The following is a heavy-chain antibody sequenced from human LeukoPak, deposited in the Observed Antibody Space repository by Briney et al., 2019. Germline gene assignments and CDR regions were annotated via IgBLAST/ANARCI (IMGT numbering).Heavy chain of an antibody. CDR1: GYTFTGYF. J-gene: IGHJ5*02. V-gene: IGHV1-2*02. CDR3: ARNKDYDILVNYFDP. D-gene: IGHD3-9*01. Sequence: ASVKVSCKASGYTFTGYFMHWVRQAPGQGLEWMGWINPNSGGTNYAQKFQDRVTMTRDTFISTAYMELSRLRSDDTAVYYCARNKDYDILVNYFDPWGQGTLVTVSS. CDR2: INPNSGGT.